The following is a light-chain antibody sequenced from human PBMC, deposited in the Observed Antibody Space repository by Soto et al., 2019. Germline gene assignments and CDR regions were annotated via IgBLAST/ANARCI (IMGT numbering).Light chain of an antibody. CDR3: QQYGRSPRT. J-gene: IGKJ1*01. CDR2: GAS. V-gene: IGKV3-20*01. Sequence: EIVLTQSPGTPSLSPGERATLSCRASQSVSSAYIAWYQQRPGQAPRILIYGASYRAPGIPERFSGSGAGTDFTLTISRLEPEDIAVYYCQQYGRSPRTFGQGTKVEIK. CDR1: QSVSSAY.